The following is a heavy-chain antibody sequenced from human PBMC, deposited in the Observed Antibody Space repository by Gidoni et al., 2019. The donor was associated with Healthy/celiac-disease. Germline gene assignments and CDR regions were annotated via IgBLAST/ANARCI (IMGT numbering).Heavy chain of an antibody. Sequence: QLQLQESGTGLVKPSETLSLTCTVSGGSISSSSYYWGWIRQPPGKGLEWIGSIYYGGSTYYNPSLKSRVTISVDTSKNQFSLKLSSVTAADTAVYYCAGGYSYGSFDYWGQGTLVTVSS. CDR2: IYYGGST. D-gene: IGHD5-18*01. CDR1: GGSISSSSYY. V-gene: IGHV4-39*01. CDR3: AGGYSYGSFDY. J-gene: IGHJ4*02.